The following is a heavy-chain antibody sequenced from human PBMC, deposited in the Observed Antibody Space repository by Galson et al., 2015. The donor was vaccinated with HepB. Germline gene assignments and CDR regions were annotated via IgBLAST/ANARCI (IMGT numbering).Heavy chain of an antibody. Sequence: VKVSCKASGYTFTDYVANWVRQAPGQGLEWMGWMNTNTGKPTYAPGFAGRVVFSLDTSVTTAYLQISSLETDDTAVYYCARSPLRFLDWLPYYDYYYMDVWGEGTTVTVSS. CDR3: ARSPLRFLDWLPYYDYYYMDV. CDR2: MNTNTGKP. CDR1: GYTFTDYV. D-gene: IGHD3-3*01. V-gene: IGHV7-4-1*02. J-gene: IGHJ6*03.